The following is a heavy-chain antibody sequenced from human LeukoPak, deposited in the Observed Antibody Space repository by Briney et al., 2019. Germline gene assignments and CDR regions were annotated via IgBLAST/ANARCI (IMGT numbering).Heavy chain of an antibody. Sequence: GGSLRLSCAASGFTFSNYWMSWVRQAPGRGLEWVANIKQDGSVKYYVDSVKGRFTISRDNAKNSLYLQMNSLRAEDTAVYYCARDPRDIVVPPRGPGAYYMDVWGKGTTVTVSS. CDR2: IKQDGSVK. CDR1: GFTFSNYW. V-gene: IGHV3-7*01. CDR3: ARDPRDIVVPPRGPGAYYMDV. J-gene: IGHJ6*03. D-gene: IGHD2-2*01.